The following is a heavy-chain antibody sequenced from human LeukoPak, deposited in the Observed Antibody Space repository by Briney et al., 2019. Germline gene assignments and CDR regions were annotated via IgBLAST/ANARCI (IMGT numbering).Heavy chain of an antibody. D-gene: IGHD6-19*01. CDR1: GGSNSSSSYY. J-gene: IGHJ4*02. Sequence: SETLSLTCTVSGGSNSSSSYYWGWIRQPPGKGLEWIGSIYYSGSTYYNPSLKSRVTISVDTSENQFSLKLSSVTAADTAVYYCARDGRAVAGSDYWGQGTLVTVSS. CDR3: ARDGRAVAGSDY. V-gene: IGHV4-39*07. CDR2: IYYSGST.